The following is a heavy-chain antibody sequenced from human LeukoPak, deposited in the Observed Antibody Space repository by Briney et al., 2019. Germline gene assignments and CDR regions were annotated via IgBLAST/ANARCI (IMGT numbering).Heavy chain of an antibody. V-gene: IGHV4-4*07. CDR3: ARGYNWVSPTRKFYYMDV. CDR2: IYSSGST. CDR1: GGSISSYY. J-gene: IGHJ6*03. Sequence: PSETLSLTCTVSGGSISSYYWSWIRQPAGKGLEWIGRIYSSGSTNYNPSLKSRGTMSVATSKNQFSLKLSSVTAADTAVYYCARGYNWVSPTRKFYYMDVWGKGTTVTVPS. D-gene: IGHD1-20*01.